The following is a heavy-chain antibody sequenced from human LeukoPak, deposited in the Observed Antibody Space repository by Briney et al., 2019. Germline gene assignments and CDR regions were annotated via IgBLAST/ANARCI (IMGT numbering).Heavy chain of an antibody. D-gene: IGHD3-16*01. CDR2: INHSGST. Sequence: SETLSLTCAVYGGSFSGYYWSWIRQPPGKGLEWIGEINHSGSTNYNPSRKSRVTISVDTSKNQFSLKLSSVTAADTAVYYCARRAGFAGNYYYYMDVWGKGTTVTVSS. V-gene: IGHV4-34*01. CDR3: ARRAGFAGNYYYYMDV. J-gene: IGHJ6*03. CDR1: GGSFSGYY.